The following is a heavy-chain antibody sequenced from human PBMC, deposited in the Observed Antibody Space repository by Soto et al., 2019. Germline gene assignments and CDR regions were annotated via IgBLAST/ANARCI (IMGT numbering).Heavy chain of an antibody. CDR2: ISYDGSNK. J-gene: IGHJ6*02. Sequence: QVQLVESGGGVVQPGRSLRLSCAASGFTFSSYGIHWVRQAPGKGLEWVAVISYDGSNKYYADSVKGRFTISRDNSKNTLYLQMNSLRAEDTAVYYCAKDGPDYVWARYYYYGMDVWGQGTTVTVSS. V-gene: IGHV3-30*18. D-gene: IGHD3-16*01. CDR3: AKDGPDYVWARYYYYGMDV. CDR1: GFTFSSYG.